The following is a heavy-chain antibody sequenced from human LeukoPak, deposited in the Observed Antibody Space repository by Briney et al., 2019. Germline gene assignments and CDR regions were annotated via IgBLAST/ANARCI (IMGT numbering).Heavy chain of an antibody. D-gene: IGHD4-23*01. V-gene: IGHV4-59*01. Sequence: PSETLSLTCTVSGGSISSYYWSWIRQPPGKGLEWMGYISYNGFANQNPSLKSRVTMSVDTSKNQFSLKLTSVTAADTAVYYCVRDAHGGNSQFEYWGQGTLVTVSS. J-gene: IGHJ4*02. CDR3: VRDAHGGNSQFEY. CDR2: ISYNGFA. CDR1: GGSISSYY.